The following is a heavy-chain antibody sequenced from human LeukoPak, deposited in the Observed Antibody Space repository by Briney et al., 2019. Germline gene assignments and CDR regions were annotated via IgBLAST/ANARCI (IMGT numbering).Heavy chain of an antibody. CDR1: GFTFDDYA. CDR3: AKDNGAVAGTDDAFDY. J-gene: IGHJ4*02. V-gene: IGHV3-9*01. CDR2: ISWNSGSI. D-gene: IGHD6-19*01. Sequence: GRSLRLSCAASGFTFDDYAMHWVRQAPGKGLEWVSGISWNSGSIGYADSVKGRLTISRDNAKNSLYLQMNSLRAEDTALYYCAKDNGAVAGTDDAFDYWGQGTLVTVSS.